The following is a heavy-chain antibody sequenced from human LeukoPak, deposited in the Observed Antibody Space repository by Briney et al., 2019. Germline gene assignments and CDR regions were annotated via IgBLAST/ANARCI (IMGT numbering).Heavy chain of an antibody. J-gene: IGHJ2*01. CDR2: IYPGDSDT. CDR3: ARAYYFDSSAYYPPWYFDL. Sequence: KSGESLKISCKGSGYSFTSYWIGWVRQMPGKGLEWMGIIYPGDSDTRYSPSFQGQVTMSADKSISTAYLQWSSLKASDAAMYYCARAYYFDSSAYYPPWYFDLWGRGTLVTVSS. D-gene: IGHD3-22*01. CDR1: GYSFTSYW. V-gene: IGHV5-51*01.